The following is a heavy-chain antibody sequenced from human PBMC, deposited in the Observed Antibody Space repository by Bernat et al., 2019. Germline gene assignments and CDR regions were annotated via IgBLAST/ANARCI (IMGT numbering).Heavy chain of an antibody. CDR2: ISYDGSNK. CDR3: AREAPYSSSWYKDYYYGMDV. V-gene: IGHV3-30-3*01. Sequence: QVQLVESGGGVVQPGRSLRLSCAASGFTFSSYAMHWVRQAPGKGLEWVAFISYDGSNKYYADSVKGRFTISRDNSKNTLYLKMNSLRAEDTAVYYCAREAPYSSSWYKDYYYGMDVWGQGTTVTVSS. D-gene: IGHD6-13*01. CDR1: GFTFSSYA. J-gene: IGHJ6*02.